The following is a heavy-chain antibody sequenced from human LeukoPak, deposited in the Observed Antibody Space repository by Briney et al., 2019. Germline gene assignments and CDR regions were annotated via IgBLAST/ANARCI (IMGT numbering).Heavy chain of an antibody. V-gene: IGHV4-59*01. CDR3: ARVSVTVIDY. Sequence: SETLSLTCTVSGGSISSYSWSWIRQPPGKGLEWIGYIYYSGSTNYNPSLKSRVTISVDTSKNQFSLKLSSVTAADTAVYYCARVSVTVIDYWGQGTLVTVSS. CDR2: IYYSGST. CDR1: GGSISSYS. D-gene: IGHD3-16*02. J-gene: IGHJ4*02.